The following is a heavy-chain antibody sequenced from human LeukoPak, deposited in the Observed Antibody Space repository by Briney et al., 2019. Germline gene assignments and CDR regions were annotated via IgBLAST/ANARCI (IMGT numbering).Heavy chain of an antibody. CDR1: GYTLTELS. J-gene: IGHJ4*02. V-gene: IGHV1-24*01. CDR2: FDLEDGET. Sequence: GASVKVSCKVSGYTLTELSMHWVRQAPGKGLGWVGGFDLEDGETINDQKFQGRVTMTEDTSTDRAYMELRSLRSEDTAVYYCATGLPRGYDILTGSKVWGQGTLVTVSS. D-gene: IGHD3-9*01. CDR3: ATGLPRGYDILTGSKV.